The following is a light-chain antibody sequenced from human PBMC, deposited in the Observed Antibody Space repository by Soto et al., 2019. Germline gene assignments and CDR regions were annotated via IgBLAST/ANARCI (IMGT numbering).Light chain of an antibody. Sequence: QSVLTQPHSWSGTPGQRVTISCSGSSSNIGTSSVHWFQQLPGTAPKLLISTTNQRPSGVPERFSGSKSGTSASLAISGLQSEDEADYYCAAWDDSLNGHVFGTGTKVTVL. CDR1: SSNIGTSS. V-gene: IGLV1-44*01. J-gene: IGLJ1*01. CDR2: TTN. CDR3: AAWDDSLNGHV.